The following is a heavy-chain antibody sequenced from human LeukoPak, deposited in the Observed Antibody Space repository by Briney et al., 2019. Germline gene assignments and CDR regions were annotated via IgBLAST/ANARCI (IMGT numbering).Heavy chain of an antibody. D-gene: IGHD3-9*01. CDR2: ISYDGSNK. J-gene: IGHJ4*02. Sequence: GGSLRLSCAASGFTFSSYAMHWVRQAPGKGLEWVAVISYDGSNKYYADSVKGRFTISRDNSKNTLYLQMNSLRAEDTAVYYCASWPDYDILTGYNSVDYWGQGTLVTVSS. V-gene: IGHV3-30-3*01. CDR1: GFTFSSYA. CDR3: ASWPDYDILTGYNSVDY.